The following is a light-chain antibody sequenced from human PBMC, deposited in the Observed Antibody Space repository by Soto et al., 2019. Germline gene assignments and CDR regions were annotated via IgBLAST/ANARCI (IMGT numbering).Light chain of an antibody. CDR1: QSVSSY. J-gene: IGKJ2*01. CDR2: DAS. CDR3: QQYGTLPMYT. Sequence: EIVLTQSPATLSLSPGEKATLSCRASQSVSSYLAWYQQKPGQAPRLLIYDASNRATGIPARFSGSGFGTDFTLDISRLEPEDFAVYYCQQYGTLPMYTFGQETKLEIK. V-gene: IGKV3-11*01.